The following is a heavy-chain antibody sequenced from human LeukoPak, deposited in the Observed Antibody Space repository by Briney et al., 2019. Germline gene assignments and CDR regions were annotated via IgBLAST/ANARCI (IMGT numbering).Heavy chain of an antibody. J-gene: IGHJ4*02. CDR2: INPSGGST. V-gene: IGHV1-46*01. D-gene: IGHD3-22*01. Sequence: ASVKVSCKASGYTFPSYYMHWVRQAPGQGLEWMGIINPSGGSTSYAQKFQGRVTMTRDTSPGTVYMELSSLRSEDTAVYYCAREHTCYYDSSGYYFDYWGQGTLVTVSS. CDR1: GYTFPSYY. CDR3: AREHTCYYDSSGYYFDY.